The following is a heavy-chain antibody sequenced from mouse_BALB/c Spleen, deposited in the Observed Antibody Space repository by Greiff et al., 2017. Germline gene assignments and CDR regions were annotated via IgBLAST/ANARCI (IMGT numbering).Heavy chain of an antibody. J-gene: IGHJ2*01. V-gene: IGHV1-80*01. CDR2: IYPGDGDT. Sequence: QVQLQQSGAELVRPGSSVKISCKASGYAFSSYWKNWVKQRPGQGLEWIGQIYPGDGDTNYNGKFKGKATLTADKSSSTAYMQLSSLTSEDSAVYFCAYGNLYYFDYWGQGTTLTVSS. CDR3: AYGNLYYFDY. CDR1: GYAFSSYW. D-gene: IGHD2-10*02.